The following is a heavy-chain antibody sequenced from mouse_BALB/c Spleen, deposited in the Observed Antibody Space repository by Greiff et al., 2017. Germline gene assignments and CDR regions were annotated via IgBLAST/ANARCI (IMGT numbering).Heavy chain of an antibody. CDR1: GYTFTSYW. CDR3: ARYYRYDRAWFAY. D-gene: IGHD2-14*01. Sequence: QVQLQQSGPELLRPGASVKMSCKASGYTFTSYWMHWVQQRPGQGLEWIGMIDPSNSETRLNQKFKDKATLNVAKSSNTAYMQLSSLTSEDSAVYYCARYYRYDRAWFAYWGQGTLVTVSA. CDR2: IDPSNSET. V-gene: IGHV1S127*01. J-gene: IGHJ3*01.